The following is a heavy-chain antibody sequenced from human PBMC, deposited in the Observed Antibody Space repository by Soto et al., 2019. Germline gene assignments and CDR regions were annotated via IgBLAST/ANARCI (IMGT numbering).Heavy chain of an antibody. CDR1: GFGFGGYA. Sequence: SLRLSCVASGFGFGGYAMHWVLQVPGKGLEWVSGMSWNSGNIGYADSVKGRFTISRDNAKNSLYRQMNSLSAEDTALYYCAKDIGGEMHAFDIWGQGTMVTVSS. CDR3: AKDIGGEMHAFDI. V-gene: IGHV3-9*01. J-gene: IGHJ3*02. D-gene: IGHD2-15*01. CDR2: MSWNSGNI.